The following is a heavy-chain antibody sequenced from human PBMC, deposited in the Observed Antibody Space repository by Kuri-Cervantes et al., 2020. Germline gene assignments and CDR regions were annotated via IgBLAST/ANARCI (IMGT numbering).Heavy chain of an antibody. Sequence: SETLSLTCVVSGYSINRGYYWGWIRQPPGKGLEWIGSIYHSGSTYYDPSLKSRVTISVDTSKNQFSLKLSSVTAADTAVCYCARARGGYYYGSGTYGAWVDYWGQGTLVTVSS. CDR2: IYHSGST. D-gene: IGHD3-10*01. J-gene: IGHJ4*02. V-gene: IGHV4-38-2*01. CDR1: GYSINRGYY. CDR3: ARARGGYYYGSGTYGAWVDY.